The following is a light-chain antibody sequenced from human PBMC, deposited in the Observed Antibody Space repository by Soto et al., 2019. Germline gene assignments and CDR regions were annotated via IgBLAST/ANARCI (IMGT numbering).Light chain of an antibody. CDR1: QSVLYSSNNKNY. J-gene: IGKJ4*01. Sequence: DIVMTQSPDSLAVSLGERATINCKSSQSVLYSSNNKNYLAWYQQKPGQPPKLLIYWASTRESGVPDRFSGSGSGTDFTLTISSLKAEDVAVYYCQQYYSTCTFGGGTKVEIK. CDR2: WAS. CDR3: QQYYSTCT. V-gene: IGKV4-1*01.